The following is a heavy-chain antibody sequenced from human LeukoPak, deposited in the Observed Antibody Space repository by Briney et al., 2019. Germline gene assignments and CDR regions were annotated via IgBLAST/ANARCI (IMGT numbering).Heavy chain of an antibody. CDR1: GFTFDDYA. V-gene: IGHV3-43D*03. CDR3: AKDIRGSTSWYGLDY. Sequence: GGSLRLSCAASGFTFDDYAMHWVRQAPGKGLEWVSLISWDGGSTHYADSVKGRSTISRDNSKNSLYLQMNSLRAEDTALYYCAKDIRGSTSWYGLDYWGQGTLVTVSS. D-gene: IGHD6-13*01. CDR2: ISWDGGST. J-gene: IGHJ4*02.